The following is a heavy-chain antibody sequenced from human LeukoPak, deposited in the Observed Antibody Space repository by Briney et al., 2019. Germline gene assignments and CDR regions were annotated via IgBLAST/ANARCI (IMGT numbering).Heavy chain of an antibody. V-gene: IGHV1-18*01. Sequence: SSVKVSCKASVYTFTSHGSCWVRQPPGRGREWMGWISTYNGNTNYAQKLQSRVSMTTDTSTSTAYRDLRSLRSDDTAVYYCARDLRYSSGWSASGMDVWGKGTTVTISS. D-gene: IGHD6-19*01. CDR3: ARDLRYSSGWSASGMDV. CDR2: ISTYNGNT. CDR1: VYTFTSHG. J-gene: IGHJ6*03.